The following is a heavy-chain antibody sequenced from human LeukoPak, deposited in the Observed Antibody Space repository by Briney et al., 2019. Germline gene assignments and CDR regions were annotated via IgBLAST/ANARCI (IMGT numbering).Heavy chain of an antibody. CDR3: AREKSGSYSVNWFDP. CDR2: IYYSGST. CDR1: GGSISSYY. D-gene: IGHD1-26*01. V-gene: IGHV4-59*01. J-gene: IGHJ5*02. Sequence: SETLSLTCTVSGGSISSYYWSWIRQPPGKGLEWIGYIYYSGSTNYNPSLKSRVTISVDTSKNQFSLKLSSVTAADTAAYYCAREKSGSYSVNWFDPWGQGTLVTVSS.